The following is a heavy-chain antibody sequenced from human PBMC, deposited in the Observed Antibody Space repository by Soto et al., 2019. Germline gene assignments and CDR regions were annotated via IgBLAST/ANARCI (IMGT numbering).Heavy chain of an antibody. Sequence: QVQLVQSGAEVKKPGSSVKVSCKASGGTFSSYAISWVRQAPGQGLEWMGGIIPIFGTANYAQKFQGRVTFTADESTSTAYMELSSLRCEKTAVSYCATVKGYSYGPTLDYWGQGTLVTVSS. CDR2: IIPIFGTA. CDR3: ATVKGYSYGPTLDY. J-gene: IGHJ4*02. V-gene: IGHV1-69*12. D-gene: IGHD5-18*01. CDR1: GGTFSSYA.